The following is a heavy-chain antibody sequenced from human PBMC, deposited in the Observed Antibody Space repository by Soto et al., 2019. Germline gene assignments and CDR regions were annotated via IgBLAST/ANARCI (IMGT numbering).Heavy chain of an antibody. D-gene: IGHD3-22*01. CDR1: GFTFSDHY. Sequence: EVQLVESGGGLVQPGGSLRLSCAASGFTFSDHYMDWVRQAPGKGLEWVGRTRNKANSYTTEYAASVKGRFTISRDDSKNSLYLQMNSLKTEDTAVYYCARGGYDSSGYYNDYYYGMDVWGHGTTVTVSS. J-gene: IGHJ6*02. CDR2: TRNKANSYTT. V-gene: IGHV3-72*01. CDR3: ARGGYDSSGYYNDYYYGMDV.